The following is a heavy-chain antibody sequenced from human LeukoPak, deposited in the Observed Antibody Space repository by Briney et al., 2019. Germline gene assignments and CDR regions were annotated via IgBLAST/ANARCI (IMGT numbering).Heavy chain of an antibody. V-gene: IGHV3-23*01. CDR2: ISGSGGST. CDR1: GFTFSTNA. D-gene: IGHD5-12*01. Sequence: GGSLRLSCAASGFTFSTNAMSWVRQAPGKGLEWVSAISGSGGSTFYADSVKGRFTISRDNAKNSLYLQMNSLRAEDTAVYYCARLRSNYYYYGMDVWGQGTTVTVSS. J-gene: IGHJ6*02. CDR3: ARLRSNYYYYGMDV.